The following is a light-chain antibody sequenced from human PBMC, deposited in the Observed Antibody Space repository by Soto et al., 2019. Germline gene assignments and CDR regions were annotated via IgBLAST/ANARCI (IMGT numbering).Light chain of an antibody. CDR3: MQGTHWPST. Sequence: DVVMTQSPLSLPVTLGQPASISCRSSQGLVYETGDTFLNWFHQGPGQSPRRLIYKVSNRDSGVPDRFSGSGSGTDFTLKISRVEAEDVGVYYCMQGTHWPSTFGPGTKVD. J-gene: IGKJ3*01. V-gene: IGKV2-30*01. CDR2: KVS. CDR1: QGLVYETGDTF.